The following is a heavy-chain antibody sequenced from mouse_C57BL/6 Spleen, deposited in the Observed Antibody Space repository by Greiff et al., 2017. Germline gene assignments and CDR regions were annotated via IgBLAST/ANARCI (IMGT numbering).Heavy chain of an antibody. J-gene: IGHJ1*03. V-gene: IGHV1-9*01. CDR3: ARRDITTVVGYFDV. CDR2: ILPGSGST. Sequence: VQLQQSGAELMKPGASVKLSCKATGYTFTGYWIEWVKQRPGHGLEWIGEILPGSGSTNYNEKFKGKATLTADTSSHTAYMQLSSLTTEDSAIYYCARRDITTVVGYFDVWGTGTTVTVSS. CDR1: GYTFTGYW. D-gene: IGHD1-1*01.